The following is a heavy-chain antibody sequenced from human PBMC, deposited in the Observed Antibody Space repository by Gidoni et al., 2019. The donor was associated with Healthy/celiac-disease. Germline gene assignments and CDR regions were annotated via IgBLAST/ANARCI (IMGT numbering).Heavy chain of an antibody. CDR2: IIPILGIA. CDR3: ARDPGIAVAGPQGWWTY. CDR1: GGTLSSYT. V-gene: IGHV1-69*08. Sequence: QVQPVQSGAEVKKPGASVKVSCKASGGTLSSYTSSGVRQAPGQGLAWMGRIIPILGIAHYAQKFQGRVPLTADKSTSTAYMELSSLRSADTAVYYCARDPGIAVAGPQGWWTYWGQGTLVTVSS. D-gene: IGHD6-19*01. J-gene: IGHJ4*02.